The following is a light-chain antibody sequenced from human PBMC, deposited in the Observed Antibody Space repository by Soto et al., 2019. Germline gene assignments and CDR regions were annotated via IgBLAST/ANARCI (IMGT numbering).Light chain of an antibody. V-gene: IGKV3-15*01. Sequence: EIVMTQSPATLSVSPGERATLSCRASQSVSSNLAWYQQKPGQPPRLLIQGASTRATGIPERFSGSGSGTDFNLTISSLQSEDFAVYYCQHYNNWPPSTFGQGTKLEIK. CDR1: QSVSSN. CDR2: GAS. J-gene: IGKJ2*02. CDR3: QHYNNWPPST.